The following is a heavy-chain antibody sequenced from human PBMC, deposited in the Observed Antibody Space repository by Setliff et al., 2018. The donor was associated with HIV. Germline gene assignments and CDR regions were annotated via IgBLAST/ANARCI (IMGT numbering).Heavy chain of an antibody. CDR3: ARVDHFCSDSTCYGVGIDY. CDR1: GYTFTGYY. D-gene: IGHD2-2*01. J-gene: IGHJ4*02. Sequence: GASVKVSCKASGYTFTGYYMHWVRQAPGQGLEWMGWINAGNGNTKYSQKFQGRVTLTTDTSTSTAYMELKSLISDDTAVYYCARVDHFCSDSTCYGVGIDYWGQGTLVTVS. CDR2: INAGNGNT. V-gene: IGHV1-18*04.